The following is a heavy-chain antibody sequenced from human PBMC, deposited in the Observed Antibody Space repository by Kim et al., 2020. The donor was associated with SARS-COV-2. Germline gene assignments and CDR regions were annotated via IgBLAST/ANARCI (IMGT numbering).Heavy chain of an antibody. D-gene: IGHD2-2*01. J-gene: IGHJ6*03. CDR2: INQSGGT. Sequence: IAEINQSGGTNYHPSLKRRVAITLDTSKNQFSLRLSSVTAADTALYYCARGHTVVVPSPILGLGPYYTSYYMDVWGRGTTVTVSS. CDR3: ARGHTVVVPSPILGLGPYYTSYYMDV. V-gene: IGHV4-34*01.